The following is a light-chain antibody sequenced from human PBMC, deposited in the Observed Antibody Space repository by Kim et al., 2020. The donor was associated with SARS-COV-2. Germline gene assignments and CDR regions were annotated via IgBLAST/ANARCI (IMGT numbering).Light chain of an antibody. CDR2: DAS. CDR1: QSVSSY. Sequence: PGERATLSCRASQSVSSYLAWYQQKPGQAPRLLIYDASNRATGIPARFSGSGSGTDFTLTISSLEPEDFAVYYCQQRSNWPTFGGGTKVEIK. V-gene: IGKV3-11*01. J-gene: IGKJ4*01. CDR3: QQRSNWPT.